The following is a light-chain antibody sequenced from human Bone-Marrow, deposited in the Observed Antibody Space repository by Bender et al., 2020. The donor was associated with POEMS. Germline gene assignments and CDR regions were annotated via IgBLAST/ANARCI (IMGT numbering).Light chain of an antibody. J-gene: IGLJ1*01. CDR1: RSDVGSYNL. CDR2: EVS. V-gene: IGLV2-23*02. CDR3: CSYTGSTDFDV. Sequence: QSALTQPASVSGSPGQSITIPCTGTRSDVGSYNLVSWYQQHPGKAPKFIIYEVSKRPSGISSRFSGSKFGNTASLTISGLQAEDEADYYCCSYTGSTDFDVFGTRTKFNV.